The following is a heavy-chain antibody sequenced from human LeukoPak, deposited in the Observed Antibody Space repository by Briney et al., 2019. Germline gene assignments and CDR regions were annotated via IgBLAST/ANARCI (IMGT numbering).Heavy chain of an antibody. CDR2: ISSGGSTI. Sequence: GGSLRLSCAASGFTFSDYYMSWIRQAPGKGLEWISYISSGGSTIYYADSVRGQFTISRDNAKKSLYLQMNSLRAEDTAVYYCAREGQVVGRTMSDYWGQGTLVTVSS. V-gene: IGHV3-11*01. J-gene: IGHJ4*02. CDR3: AREGQVVGRTMSDY. CDR1: GFTFSDYY. D-gene: IGHD1-26*01.